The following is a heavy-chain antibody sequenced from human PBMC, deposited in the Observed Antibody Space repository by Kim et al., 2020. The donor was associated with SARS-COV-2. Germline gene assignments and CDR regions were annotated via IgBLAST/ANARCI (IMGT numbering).Heavy chain of an antibody. J-gene: IGHJ3*02. D-gene: IGHD3-22*01. Sequence: AKKCQGRVTMTEDTSTDTAYMELSSLRSEDTAVYYCATNYDSSGYYAFDIWGQGTMVTVSS. CDR3: ATNYDSSGYYAFDI. V-gene: IGHV1-24*01.